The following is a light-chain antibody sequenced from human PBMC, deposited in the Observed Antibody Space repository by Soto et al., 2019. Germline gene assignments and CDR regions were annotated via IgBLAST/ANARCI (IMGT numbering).Light chain of an antibody. J-gene: IGKJ5*01. V-gene: IGKV1-33*01. CDR3: QQYDNLPIT. CDR1: QDISNY. Sequence: DIQMTQSPSSLSASVGDRVTITCQASQDISNYLNWYQQKPGKAPKLLIYDASNLETGGPSRFSGSGSGTDFTFTISSLQPEDIATDYCQQYDNLPITFGQGKRLEIK. CDR2: DAS.